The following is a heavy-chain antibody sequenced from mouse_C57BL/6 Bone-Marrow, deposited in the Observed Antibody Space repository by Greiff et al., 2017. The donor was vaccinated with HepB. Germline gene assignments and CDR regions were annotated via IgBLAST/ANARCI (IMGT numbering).Heavy chain of an antibody. Sequence: EVQVVESGGGLVKPGGSLKLSCAASGFTFSDYGMHWVRQAPEKGLEWVAYISSGSSTIYYADTVKGRFTISRDNAKNTLFLQMTSLRSEDTAMYYCARSLLYPPRGFAYWCQGTLVTVSA. CDR3: ARSLLYPPRGFAY. D-gene: IGHD2-12*01. V-gene: IGHV5-17*01. CDR1: GFTFSDYG. J-gene: IGHJ3*01. CDR2: ISSGSSTI.